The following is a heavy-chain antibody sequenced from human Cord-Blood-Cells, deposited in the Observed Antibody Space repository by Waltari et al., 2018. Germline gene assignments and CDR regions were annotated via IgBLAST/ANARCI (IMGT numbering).Heavy chain of an antibody. CDR2: INPNSGGT. J-gene: IGHJ3*02. D-gene: IGHD2-2*01. Sequence: QVQLVQSGAEVKKPGASVKVSCKASGYTFTGYYMHWVGQAPGQGLEWMGWINPNSGGTNYAQKFQGWVTMTRDTSISTAYMELSRLRSDDTAVYYCARARYCSSTSCYAFDIWGQGTMVTVSS. V-gene: IGHV1-2*04. CDR1: GYTFTGYY. CDR3: ARARYCSSTSCYAFDI.